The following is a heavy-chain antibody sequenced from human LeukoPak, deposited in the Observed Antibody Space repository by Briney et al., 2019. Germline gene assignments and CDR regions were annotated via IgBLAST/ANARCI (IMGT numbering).Heavy chain of an antibody. CDR2: IYTSGST. J-gene: IGHJ3*02. CDR1: GGSISSYY. V-gene: IGHV4-4*07. D-gene: IGHD3-22*01. Sequence: KTSETLSLTCTVSGGSISSYYWSWIRQPAGKGLEWIGRIYTSGSTNYNPSLKSRVTMSVDTSKNQFSLKLSSVTAADTAVYSCARDRYYYDSRGYYSVFDIWGQGAMVTVSS. CDR3: ARDRYYYDSRGYYSVFDI.